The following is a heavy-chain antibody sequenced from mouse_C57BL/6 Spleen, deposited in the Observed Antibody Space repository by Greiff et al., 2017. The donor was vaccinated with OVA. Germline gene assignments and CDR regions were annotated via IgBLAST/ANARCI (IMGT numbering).Heavy chain of an antibody. CDR2: IYPGDGDT. V-gene: IGHV1-80*01. D-gene: IGHD1-1*01. Sequence: QVQLKQSGAELVKPGASVKISCKASGYAFSSYWMNWVKQRPGKGLEWIGQIYPGDGDTNYNGKFKGKATLTADKSSSTAYMQLSSLTSEDAAVYYCARWDTTVVARYAMDYWGQGTSVTVSS. CDR1: GYAFSSYW. CDR3: ARWDTTVVARYAMDY. J-gene: IGHJ4*01.